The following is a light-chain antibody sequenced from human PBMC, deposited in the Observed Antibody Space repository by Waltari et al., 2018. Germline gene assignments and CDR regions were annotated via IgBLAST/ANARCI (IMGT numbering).Light chain of an antibody. CDR2: GAS. CDR1: QSVTGSS. J-gene: IGKJ2*01. CDR3: QQFGGSPPYT. V-gene: IGKV3-20*01. Sequence: EIVLTQSPGTLSLSPGARATLSCRASQSVTGSSLAWYQQKPGQAPRLLIYGASSRATGVPDRFGGSGSGTDFTLTISRLEPEDFAMYYCQQFGGSPPYTFGQGTKVEMK.